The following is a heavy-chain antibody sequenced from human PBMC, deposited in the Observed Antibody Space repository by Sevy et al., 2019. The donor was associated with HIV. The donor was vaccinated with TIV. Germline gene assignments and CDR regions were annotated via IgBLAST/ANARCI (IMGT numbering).Heavy chain of an antibody. Sequence: GGSLRLSCAASGFTFSSFAMHWVRQAPGKGLEWVAVISYDGSSKYYPDSVKGRFTITRDNAKNTLYLQMNRLRPEDTAVYFCAILGVDCVSTNCYGMRSLSFDFWGQGTMVTVSS. V-gene: IGHV3-30-3*01. CDR2: ISYDGSSK. CDR3: AILGVDCVSTNCYGMRSLSFDF. D-gene: IGHD2-2*01. CDR1: GFTFSSFA. J-gene: IGHJ4*02.